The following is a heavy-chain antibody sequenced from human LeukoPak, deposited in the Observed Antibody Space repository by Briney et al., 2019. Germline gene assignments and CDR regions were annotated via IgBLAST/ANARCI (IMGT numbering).Heavy chain of an antibody. CDR1: GFTFSSYA. V-gene: IGHV3-23*01. CDR2: ISVGGGSI. CDR3: AKVVARGVATFDY. Sequence: PGGSLRLSCAASGFTFSSYAMSWVRQAPGKGLEWVSIISVGGGSIYYANSVKGRFTISRDNSKNTLYLQMNSLRAEDTAVYYCAKVVARGVATFDYWGQGTLVTVSS. D-gene: IGHD3-10*01. J-gene: IGHJ4*02.